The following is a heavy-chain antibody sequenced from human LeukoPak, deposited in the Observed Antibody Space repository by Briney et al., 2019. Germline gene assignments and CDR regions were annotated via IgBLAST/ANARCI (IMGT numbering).Heavy chain of an antibody. CDR1: GFTFSSNY. CDR3: ARARSSIAAYDY. CDR2: IYSGGST. V-gene: IGHV3-53*01. D-gene: IGHD6-6*01. J-gene: IGHJ4*02. Sequence: GGSLRLSCAASGFTFSSNYMSWVRQAPGKGLEWVSVIYSGGSTYYADSVKGRFTISRDNSKNTLYLQMNSLRAEDTAVYYCARARSSIAAYDYWGQGTLVTVSS.